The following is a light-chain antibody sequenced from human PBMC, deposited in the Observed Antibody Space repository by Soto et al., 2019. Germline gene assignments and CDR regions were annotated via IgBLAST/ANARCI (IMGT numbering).Light chain of an antibody. J-gene: IGKJ1*01. Sequence: DIVMTQSPDSLAVSLGESSTIKCKSSQTVLYTSNYLAWYQQKPGQPPKLLIYWASTRESGVPDRFSGSGSGTDFTLTISSLQAEDVAVYYCQQYYTTPVTFGQGTKVEIK. V-gene: IGKV4-1*01. CDR3: QQYYTTPVT. CDR2: WAS. CDR1: QTVLYTSNY.